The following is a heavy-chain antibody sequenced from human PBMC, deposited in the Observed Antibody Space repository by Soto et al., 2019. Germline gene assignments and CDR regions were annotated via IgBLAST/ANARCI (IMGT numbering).Heavy chain of an antibody. CDR3: ARDMGSPLLDGMDV. J-gene: IGHJ6*02. Sequence: GASVKVSCKASGYTFTSYGISWVRQAPGQGLEWMGWISAYNGNTNYAQKLQGRVTMTTDTSTSTAYMELRSLRSDDTAVYYCARDMGSPLLDGMDVWGQGTTVTVSS. D-gene: IGHD1-26*01. CDR1: GYTFTSYG. V-gene: IGHV1-18*01. CDR2: ISAYNGNT.